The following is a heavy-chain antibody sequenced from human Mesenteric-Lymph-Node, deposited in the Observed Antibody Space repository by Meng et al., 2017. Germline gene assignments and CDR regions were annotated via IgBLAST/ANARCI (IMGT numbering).Heavy chain of an antibody. CDR3: ARDQGGAGAY. J-gene: IGHJ4*02. CDR1: VGSFSGYS. CDR2: INHSGST. D-gene: IGHD2-15*01. V-gene: IGHV4-34*01. Sequence: QVQLQQWGAGQLKRSGTLSRTCAVYVGSFSGYSWNWIRQSPGKGLEWIGDINHSGSTNYNPSLKSRVTISVDTSKNQFSLKLSYVTAADTAVYYCARDQGGAGAYWGQGTLVTVSS.